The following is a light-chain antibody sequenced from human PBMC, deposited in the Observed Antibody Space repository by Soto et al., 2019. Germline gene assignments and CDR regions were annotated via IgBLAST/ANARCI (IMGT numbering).Light chain of an antibody. CDR2: EVT. V-gene: IGLV2-8*01. CDR3: SSFAGGGNPVL. J-gene: IGLJ2*01. Sequence: QSVLTQPPSASGCLGQSVTISCTGTSSDVGGYNYVSWHQQHPGKAPKVMIYEVTKRPPGVPDRFSGSKSGNTASLTVSGLQAEDEADYYCSSFAGGGNPVLLGGGTKVTVL. CDR1: SSDVGGYNY.